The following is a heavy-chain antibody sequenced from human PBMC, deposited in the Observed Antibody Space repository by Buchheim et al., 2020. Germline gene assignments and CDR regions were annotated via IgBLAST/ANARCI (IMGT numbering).Heavy chain of an antibody. Sequence: QLHLQESGSGLVKPSQTLSLTCTVSGDSISRDQYSWGWIRQPPGKGLEWIGYIYHIGNTYYNSSLRSRFAISLDSSRNQFSLNLTSVTAADTAVYYCARGGWTNGYSWGQGIL. CDR3: ARGGWTNGYS. D-gene: IGHD5-24*01. J-gene: IGHJ4*02. CDR1: GDSISRDQYS. V-gene: IGHV4-30-2*01. CDR2: IYHIGNT.